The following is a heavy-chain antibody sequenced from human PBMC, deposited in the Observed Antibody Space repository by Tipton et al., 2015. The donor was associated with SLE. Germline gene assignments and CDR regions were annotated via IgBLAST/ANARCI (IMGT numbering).Heavy chain of an antibody. J-gene: IGHJ5*02. Sequence: TLSLTCVVYPGSFSNDYWSWIRQPPGKGLEWMGEISHYGRNNNNPSLKGRVTMSVDKSKNQFSLRLRSVTAADTAVYYCARGQHQLGRFDPWGQGTLVTVSS. V-gene: IGHV4-34*01. CDR3: ARGQHQLGRFDP. CDR2: ISHYGRN. CDR1: PGSFSNDY. D-gene: IGHD1-1*01.